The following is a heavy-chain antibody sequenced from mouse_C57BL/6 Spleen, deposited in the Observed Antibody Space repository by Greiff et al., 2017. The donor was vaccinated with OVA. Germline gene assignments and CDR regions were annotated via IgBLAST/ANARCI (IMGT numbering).Heavy chain of an antibody. V-gene: IGHV1-81*01. CDR1: GYTFTSYG. Sequence: VQLQQPGAELVRPGASVKLSCKASGYTFTSYGISWVKQRTGQSLEWIGEIYPRSGNTYYNEKFKGKATLTADKSSSTAYMELRSLTSEDSAVCFYASLTNAMDYWGQGTSVTVSS. D-gene: IGHD1-1*01. CDR3: ASLTNAMDY. CDR2: IYPRSGNT. J-gene: IGHJ4*01.